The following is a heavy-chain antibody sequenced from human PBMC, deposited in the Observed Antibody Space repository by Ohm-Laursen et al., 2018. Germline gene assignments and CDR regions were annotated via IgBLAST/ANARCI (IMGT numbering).Heavy chain of an antibody. J-gene: IGHJ6*02. CDR3: ARDVEDYYYGMDA. D-gene: IGHD3-3*01. Sequence: GASVKVSCKASGYTFTGYYMHWVRQAPGQGLEWMGWINPNSGGTNYAQKFQGRVTMTRDTSISTAYMELSRLRSDDTAVYYCARDVEDYYYGMDAWGQGTTVTVSS. CDR1: GYTFTGYY. CDR2: INPNSGGT. V-gene: IGHV1-2*02.